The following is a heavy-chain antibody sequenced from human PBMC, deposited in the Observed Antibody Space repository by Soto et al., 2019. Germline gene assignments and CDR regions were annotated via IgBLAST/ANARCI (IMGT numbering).Heavy chain of an antibody. Sequence: PXESLRICFRGAGYDFTIHWIGWVRQMPGKGLEWMGIIYPGDSETRYSPSFQGQVTMSADKSITTAYLQWSRLKASDSAIYYCARGDDYGEPHAFDFWGQGTMVTV. V-gene: IGHV5-51*01. CDR3: ARGDDYGEPHAFDF. CDR2: IYPGDSET. CDR1: GYDFTIHW. D-gene: IGHD4-17*01. J-gene: IGHJ3*01.